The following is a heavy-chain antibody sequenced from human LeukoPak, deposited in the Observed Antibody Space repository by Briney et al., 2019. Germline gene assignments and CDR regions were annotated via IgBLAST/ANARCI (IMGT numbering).Heavy chain of an antibody. D-gene: IGHD3-10*01. Sequence: SQTLSLTCAVSGDGVSSNSAAWNWIRQSLSRGLEWLGRTYYRSKWYNDYAVSVKSRITINPDTSKNQFSLQLNSVTPEDTAVYYCAKSPPRIYWYFDLWGRGTLVTVSS. CDR3: AKSPPRIYWYFDL. CDR2: TYYRSKWYN. J-gene: IGHJ2*01. CDR1: GDGVSSNSAA. V-gene: IGHV6-1*01.